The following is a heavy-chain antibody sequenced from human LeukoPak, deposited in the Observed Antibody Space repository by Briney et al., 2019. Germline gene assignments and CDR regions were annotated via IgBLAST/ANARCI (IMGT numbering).Heavy chain of an antibody. Sequence: GGSLRLSCAASGFTFSSYEVNWVRQAPGKGLEWVSYISSSGSTIYYADSVKGRFTISRDNAKNSLYLQMNSLRAEDTAVYYCARVKPDYYDSSGYYPNWFDPWGQGTLVTVSS. CDR2: ISSSGSTI. J-gene: IGHJ5*02. CDR1: GFTFSSYE. D-gene: IGHD3-22*01. V-gene: IGHV3-48*03. CDR3: ARVKPDYYDSSGYYPNWFDP.